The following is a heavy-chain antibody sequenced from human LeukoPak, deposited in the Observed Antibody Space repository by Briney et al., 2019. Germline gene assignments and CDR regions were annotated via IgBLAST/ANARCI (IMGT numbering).Heavy chain of an antibody. J-gene: IGHJ4*02. CDR3: ANVLDY. CDR2: IKQDGSEK. V-gene: IGHV3-7*03. Sequence: GGSLRLSCAASGFIFKDYWMIWVRQAPGKGLEWVANIKQDGSEKYYVDSVKGRFTISRDNAKNSLYLQMNTLRAEDTAMYYCANVLDYWGQGTPVTVSS. CDR1: GFIFKDYW.